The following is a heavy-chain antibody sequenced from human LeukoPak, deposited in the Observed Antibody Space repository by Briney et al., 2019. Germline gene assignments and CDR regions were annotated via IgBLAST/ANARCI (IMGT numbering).Heavy chain of an antibody. Sequence: ASVKVSCKASGYTFTSYGISWVRQAPGQGLEWMGWISAYNGNTNYAQKLQGRVTMTTDTSTSTACMELRSLRSDDTAVYYCARDRRIAVAGTYFDYWGQGTLVTVSS. D-gene: IGHD6-19*01. CDR2: ISAYNGNT. CDR3: ARDRRIAVAGTYFDY. V-gene: IGHV1-18*01. CDR1: GYTFTSYG. J-gene: IGHJ4*02.